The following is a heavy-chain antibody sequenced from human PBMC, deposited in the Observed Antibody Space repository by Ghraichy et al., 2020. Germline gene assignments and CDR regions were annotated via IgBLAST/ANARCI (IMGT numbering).Heavy chain of an antibody. CDR1: GGSITSGGYF. J-gene: IGHJ4*02. CDR2: SYHSEST. V-gene: IGHV4-31*03. D-gene: IGHD6-6*01. Sequence: SQTISLTCSVTGGSITSGGYFWSWVRQPPGKGLEWIGDSYHSESTYYNPSLKSRVTISVDASTRQFSLKLTSVTAADTAVYYCARGTELSSSFTFDYWGQGALVTVSS. CDR3: ARGTELSSSFTFDY.